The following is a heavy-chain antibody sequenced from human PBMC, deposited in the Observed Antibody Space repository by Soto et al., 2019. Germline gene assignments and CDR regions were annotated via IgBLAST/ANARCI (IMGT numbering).Heavy chain of an antibody. Sequence: QVQLQESGPGLVKPSGTLSLTCAVSGGSISSRNGWSWVRQLLGKGLEWIGEIYHSGSTNYNSSLTSRVTITVDKSKSQFSLKLCSVTAADTAVYYCARDADRSSHFALGYWGQGALVTVS. D-gene: IGHD6-13*01. CDR3: ARDADRSSHFALGY. J-gene: IGHJ4*02. CDR1: GGSISSRNG. V-gene: IGHV4-4*02. CDR2: IYHSGST.